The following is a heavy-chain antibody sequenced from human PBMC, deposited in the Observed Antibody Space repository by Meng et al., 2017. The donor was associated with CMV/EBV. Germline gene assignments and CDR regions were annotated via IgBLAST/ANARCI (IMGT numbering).Heavy chain of an antibody. D-gene: IGHD3-3*01. V-gene: IGHV1-69*02. CDR2: IIPILGIA. Sequence: SVKVSCKASGGTFSSYTISWVRQAPGQGLEWMGRIIPILGIANYAQKFQGRVTITADKSTSTAYMELSSLGTEDTAVYYCARGPTIFGVVTSFDYWGQGTLVTVSS. CDR1: GGTFSSYT. J-gene: IGHJ4*02. CDR3: ARGPTIFGVVTSFDY.